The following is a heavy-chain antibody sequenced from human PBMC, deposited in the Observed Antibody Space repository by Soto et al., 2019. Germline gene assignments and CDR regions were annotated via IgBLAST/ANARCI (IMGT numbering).Heavy chain of an antibody. Sequence: PGGSLRLSCAASGFPVSSNYMSWVRQAPGKGLEWVSVIYSGGSTYYADSVKGRFTISRDNSKNTLYLQMNSLRAEDTAVYYCARDAIENYYYYYGMDVWGQGTTVTVSS. CDR2: IYSGGST. V-gene: IGHV3-66*01. J-gene: IGHJ6*02. CDR3: ARDAIENYYYYYGMDV. CDR1: GFPVSSNY. D-gene: IGHD3-22*01.